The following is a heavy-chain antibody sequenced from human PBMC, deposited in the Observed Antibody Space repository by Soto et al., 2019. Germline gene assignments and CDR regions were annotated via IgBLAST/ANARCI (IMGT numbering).Heavy chain of an antibody. J-gene: IGHJ5*02. CDR1: GGSISSGDYY. CDR3: ARGFSSSWYWMGFDP. D-gene: IGHD6-13*01. Sequence: SETLSLTCTVSGGSISSGDYYWSWIRQPPGKGLEWIGEINHSGSTNYNPSLKSRVTISVDTSKNQFSLKLSSVTAADTAVYYCARGFSSSWYWMGFDPWGQGTLVTVSS. V-gene: IGHV4-39*07. CDR2: INHSGST.